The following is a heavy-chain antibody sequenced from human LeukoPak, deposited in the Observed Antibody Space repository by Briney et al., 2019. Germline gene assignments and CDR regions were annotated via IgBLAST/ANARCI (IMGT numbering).Heavy chain of an antibody. J-gene: IGHJ4*02. CDR2: ISSSGSTI. CDR3: ARGPPIVVVPASVDV. CDR1: GFTFSSYE. V-gene: IGHV3-48*03. D-gene: IGHD2-2*01. Sequence: GGSLRLSCAASGFTFSSYEMNWVRQAPGKGLEWVSYISSSGSTIYYADSVKGRFTISRDNAKNSLYLQMNSLRAEDTAVYYCARGPPIVVVPASVDVWGQGTLVTVSS.